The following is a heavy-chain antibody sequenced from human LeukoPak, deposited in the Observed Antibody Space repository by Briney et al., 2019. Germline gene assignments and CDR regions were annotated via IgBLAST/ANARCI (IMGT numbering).Heavy chain of an antibody. D-gene: IGHD5-12*01. CDR3: AKESYSGYDWDFDY. CDR1: GFTFSSYA. CDR2: ISGGGGST. V-gene: IGHV3-23*01. Sequence: GGSLRLSCAASGFTFSSYAMSWVRQAPGKGLEWVSAISGGGGSTYYADSVKGRFTISRDNSKNTLYLQRNSLRAEDTAVYYCAKESYSGYDWDFDYWGQGTLVTVSS. J-gene: IGHJ4*02.